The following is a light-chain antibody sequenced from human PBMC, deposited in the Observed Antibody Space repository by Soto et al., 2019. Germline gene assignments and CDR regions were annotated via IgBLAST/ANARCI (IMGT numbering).Light chain of an antibody. J-gene: IGLJ3*02. CDR1: SSSIGNNY. CDR2: END. V-gene: IGLV1-51*02. Sequence: QSALTQPPSVSAAPGQKVTISCSGSSSSIGNNYVSWYQQLAGTAPKLLIYENDKRPSGIPDRFSGSKSGTSATLGFTGLQTGDEAYYYCGTWDSSLSAWVFGGGTKLTVL. CDR3: GTWDSSLSAWV.